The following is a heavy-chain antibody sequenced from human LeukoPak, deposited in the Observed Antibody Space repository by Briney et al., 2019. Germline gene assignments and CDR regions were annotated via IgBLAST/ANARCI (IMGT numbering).Heavy chain of an antibody. Sequence: GGSLRLSCAASGFSVRTTYMSWVRQAPGKRLEWVSVLYTGGGTDHADSVKGRFTISRDNSKNTLSLQMNSLRVEDTAIYYCTRSGYRHPYHFDSWGQGTLVIVSS. CDR3: TRSGYRHPYHFDS. J-gene: IGHJ4*02. V-gene: IGHV3-53*01. CDR1: GFSVRTTY. D-gene: IGHD3-22*01. CDR2: LYTGGGT.